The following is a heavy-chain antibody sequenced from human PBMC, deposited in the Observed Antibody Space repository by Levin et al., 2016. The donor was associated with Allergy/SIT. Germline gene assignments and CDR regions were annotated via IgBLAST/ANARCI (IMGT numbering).Heavy chain of an antibody. V-gene: IGHV1-8*01. CDR3: ARDGITIFGVVIRNGDY. Sequence: ASVKVSCKASGYTFTSYDINWVRQATGQGLEWMGWMNPNSGNTGYAQKFQGRVTMTTDTSTSTAYMELRSLRSDDTAVYYCARDGITIFGVVIRNGDYWGQGTLVTVSS. CDR1: GYTFTSYD. CDR2: MNPNSGNT. D-gene: IGHD3-3*01. J-gene: IGHJ4*02.